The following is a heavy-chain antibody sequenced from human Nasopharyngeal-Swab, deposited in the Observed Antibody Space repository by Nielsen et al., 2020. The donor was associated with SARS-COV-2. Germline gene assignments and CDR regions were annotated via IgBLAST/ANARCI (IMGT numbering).Heavy chain of an antibody. Sequence: GESLKISCAASGFTFSSYDMHWVRQAAGNALEWVSAIGTAGDTYYPGSVKGRFTISRENAKNSLYLQMNSLRAGDTAVYYCARASPYYYGSGSYSRDYYYGMYVWGQGTTVTVSS. D-gene: IGHD3-10*01. V-gene: IGHV3-13*01. CDR3: ARASPYYYGSGSYSRDYYYGMYV. CDR2: IGTAGDT. CDR1: GFTFSSYD. J-gene: IGHJ6*02.